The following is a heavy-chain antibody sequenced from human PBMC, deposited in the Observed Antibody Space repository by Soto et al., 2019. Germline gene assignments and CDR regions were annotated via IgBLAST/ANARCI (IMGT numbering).Heavy chain of an antibody. CDR3: ARAVVPAFHYYYGMDV. J-gene: IGHJ6*02. CDR2: ISYDGSNK. CDR1: GFTFSSYA. V-gene: IGHV3-30-3*01. D-gene: IGHD2-2*01. Sequence: GGSLRLSCAASGFTFSSYAMHWVRQAPGKGLEWVAVISYDGSNKYYADSVKGRFTISRDNSKNTLYLQMNSLRAEDTAVYYCARAVVPAFHYYYGMDVWGQGTTVTVSS.